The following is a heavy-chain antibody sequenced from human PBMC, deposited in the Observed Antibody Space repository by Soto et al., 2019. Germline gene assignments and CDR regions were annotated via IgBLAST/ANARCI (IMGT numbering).Heavy chain of an antibody. Sequence: EVQLLESGGGLVQPGGSLRLSCAASGFTFTTYAMAWVRQAPGKGLEWVSVISGSGGGTYYADSVKGRFTISRDNSKKTLYLQMNSLRVEDTAVYYCATETCSSGWPKLRNRFDPWGQGTLVTVSS. CDR3: ATETCSSGWPKLRNRFDP. D-gene: IGHD6-25*01. J-gene: IGHJ5*02. V-gene: IGHV3-23*01. CDR1: GFTFTTYA. CDR2: ISGSGGGT.